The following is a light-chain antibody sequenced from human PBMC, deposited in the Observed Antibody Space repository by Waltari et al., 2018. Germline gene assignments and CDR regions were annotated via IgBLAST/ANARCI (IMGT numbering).Light chain of an antibody. CDR2: GAS. CDR1: QTISNS. Sequence: DIHITQSPSSLSASVGDRVTITCRASQTISNSLNWYQHKPGKAPNLLIYGASSLNIGVSSRFTGSGSGTDFTVTISNLQHEEFATYYCQRTYTTPPYTFGQGTKLELK. V-gene: IGKV1-39*01. CDR3: QRTYTTPPYT. J-gene: IGKJ2*01.